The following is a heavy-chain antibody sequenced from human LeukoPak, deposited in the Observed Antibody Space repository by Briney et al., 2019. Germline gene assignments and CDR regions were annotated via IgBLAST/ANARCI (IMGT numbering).Heavy chain of an antibody. CDR1: GGTFTIYT. CDR2: IIPIFGIA. D-gene: IGHD5-24*01. Sequence: AVCVSCTASGGTFTIYTISWVRDAPGQGLEWMGRIIPIFGIANYAQKFQGRVTITADKSTSTAYMELSSLRSEDTAVYYCAGGDGVDYWGQGTLVTVSS. V-gene: IGHV1-69*02. CDR3: AGGDGVDY. J-gene: IGHJ4*02.